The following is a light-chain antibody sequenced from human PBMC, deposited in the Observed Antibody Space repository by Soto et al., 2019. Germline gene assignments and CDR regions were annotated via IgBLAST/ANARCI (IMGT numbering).Light chain of an antibody. CDR2: EVS. CDR3: FSYTSSTAYV. V-gene: IGLV2-14*01. CDR1: SSDVGGYNF. Sequence: QSVLTQPASVSGSPGQSITISCTGTSSDVGGYNFVSWYQLHPGKAPKLMIYEVSNRPSGISNRFSASKSGNTASLTISGLQTEYEADYYFFSYTSSTAYVFGSGTKLTVL. J-gene: IGLJ1*01.